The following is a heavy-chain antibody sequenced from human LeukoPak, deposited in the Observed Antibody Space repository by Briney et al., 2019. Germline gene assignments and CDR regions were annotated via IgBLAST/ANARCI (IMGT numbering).Heavy chain of an antibody. V-gene: IGHV3-11*01. Sequence: PGGSLRLSCAASGFTFSDYYMSWIRQAPGKGLEWVSYISSSGSTIYYADSVKGRFTISRDNAKNSLYLQMNSLRAEDTAVYYCARDQPLYSSIVDPWGQGTLVTVSS. D-gene: IGHD6-13*01. J-gene: IGHJ5*02. CDR2: ISSSGSTI. CDR3: ARDQPLYSSIVDP. CDR1: GFTFSDYY.